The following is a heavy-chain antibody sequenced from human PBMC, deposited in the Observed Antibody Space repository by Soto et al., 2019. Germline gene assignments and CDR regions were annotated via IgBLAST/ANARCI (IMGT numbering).Heavy chain of an antibody. CDR3: ARDSSAYYYYYYMDV. V-gene: IGHV1-18*01. Sequence: GASVKVSCKASGYTFTSYGISWVRQAPGQGLEWMGWISAYNGNTNYAQKLQGRVTMTTDTSTSTAYMELRSLRSDGTAVYYCARDSSAYYYYYYMDVWGKGTTVTVSS. CDR2: ISAYNGNT. J-gene: IGHJ6*03. CDR1: GYTFTSYG.